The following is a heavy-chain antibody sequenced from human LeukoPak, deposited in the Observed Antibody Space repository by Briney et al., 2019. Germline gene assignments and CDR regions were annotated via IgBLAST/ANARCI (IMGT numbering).Heavy chain of an antibody. CDR2: IRYDGSNK. CDR1: EFTFSTYG. Sequence: GGSLRLSCAASEFTFSTYGMSWVRQAPGKGLEWVAFIRYDGSNKYYADSVKGRFTISRDNSKNTLYLQMNGLRAEDTAVYYCAKDRVGATNYWGQGTLVTVSS. CDR3: AKDRVGATNY. D-gene: IGHD1-26*01. V-gene: IGHV3-30*02. J-gene: IGHJ4*02.